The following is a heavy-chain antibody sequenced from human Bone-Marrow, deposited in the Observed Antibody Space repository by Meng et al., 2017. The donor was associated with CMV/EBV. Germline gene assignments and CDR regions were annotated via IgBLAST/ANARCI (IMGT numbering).Heavy chain of an antibody. CDR1: GFTFSSYW. V-gene: IGHV3-7*01. CDR2: IKQDGSEK. D-gene: IGHD3-22*01. Sequence: GGSLRLSCAASGFTFSSYWMSWVRQAPGKGLEWVANIKQDGSEKYYVDSVKGRFTISRDNAKNTLYLQMNSLRAEDTAVYYCHRGYYYHRRAFDIWGQGTMVTVSS. J-gene: IGHJ3*02. CDR3: HRGYYYHRRAFDI.